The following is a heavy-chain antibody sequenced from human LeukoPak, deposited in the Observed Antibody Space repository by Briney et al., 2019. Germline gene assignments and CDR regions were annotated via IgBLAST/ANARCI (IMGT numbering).Heavy chain of an antibody. V-gene: IGHV3-23*01. Sequence: GGSLRLSCAASGFTFSSYAMSWVRQAPGKGLEWVSVINRSGGSIHYADSVKGRFTISRDNSKNTLYLQMNSLRAEDTAVYYCAKSAWDDIHELDYWGQGTLVTVSS. J-gene: IGHJ4*02. CDR2: INRSGGSI. D-gene: IGHD3-22*01. CDR1: GFTFSSYA. CDR3: AKSAWDDIHELDY.